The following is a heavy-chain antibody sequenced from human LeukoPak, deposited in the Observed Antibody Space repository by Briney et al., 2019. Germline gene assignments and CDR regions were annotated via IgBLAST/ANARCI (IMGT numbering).Heavy chain of an antibody. J-gene: IGHJ4*02. CDR1: GFTFSNYE. D-gene: IGHD5-12*01. CDR3: ARGPSGYHNT. V-gene: IGHV3-66*01. CDR2: NSGGST. Sequence: PGGSLRLSCAASGFTFSNYEMNWVRQAPGKGLEWVSLNSGGSTYYADSVKGRFTISRDNSKNTLYLQMNSLRAEDTAVYYCARGPSGYHNTGGQGTLVTVSS.